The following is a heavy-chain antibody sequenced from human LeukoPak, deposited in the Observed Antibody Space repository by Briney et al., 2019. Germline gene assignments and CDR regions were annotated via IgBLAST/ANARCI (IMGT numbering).Heavy chain of an antibody. J-gene: IGHJ6*02. CDR3: ALTPLYCSSTSCRYYYYGMDV. V-gene: IGHV1-24*01. D-gene: IGHD2-2*01. Sequence: ASVKVSCMVSGYTLTELSMHWVRQAPGEGLEWMGGFDPEVVETIYPQKFQGRVTITEDTSTDTAYMELSSLRSEDTAVYYCALTPLYCSSTSCRYYYYGMDVWGQGTTVTVSS. CDR1: GYTLTELS. CDR2: FDPEVVET.